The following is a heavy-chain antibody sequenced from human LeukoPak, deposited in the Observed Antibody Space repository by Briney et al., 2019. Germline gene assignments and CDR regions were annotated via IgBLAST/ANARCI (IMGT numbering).Heavy chain of an antibody. D-gene: IGHD3-16*01. CDR1: GGSISSYY. CDR3: ARFTPQGYGWGGYNRFDP. Sequence: SETLSLTCTVSGGSISSYYWNWIRQPPGKGLEWIGYIYYSGSTNYNPSLKSRVTISLDTSKNQFSLNLTSVTAADTAVYYCARFTPQGYGWGGYNRFDPWGQGTLVTVSS. J-gene: IGHJ5*02. CDR2: IYYSGST. V-gene: IGHV4-59*01.